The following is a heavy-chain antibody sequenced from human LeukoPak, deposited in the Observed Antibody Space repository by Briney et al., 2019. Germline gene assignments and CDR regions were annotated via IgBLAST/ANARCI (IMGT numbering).Heavy chain of an antibody. CDR2: IIPILGIA. V-gene: IGHV1-69*04. D-gene: IGHD3-9*01. CDR1: GGTFSSYA. CDR3: AREYYDILTGYPRPIDY. J-gene: IGHJ4*02. Sequence: ASVKVSCKASGGTFSSYAISWVRQAPGQGLERMGRIIPILGIANYAQKFQGRVTITADKSTSTAYMELSSLRSEDTAVYYCAREYYDILTGYPRPIDYWGQGTLVTVSS.